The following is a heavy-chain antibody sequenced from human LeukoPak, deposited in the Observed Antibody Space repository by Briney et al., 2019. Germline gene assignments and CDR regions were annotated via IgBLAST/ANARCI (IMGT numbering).Heavy chain of an antibody. V-gene: IGHV4-34*01. J-gene: IGHJ3*02. CDR2: INHSGST. CDR3: ARAGSGYYFSFRAFDI. D-gene: IGHD3-22*01. Sequence: SETLSLTCAVYGGPFSGYYWSWIRQPPGKGLEWIGEINHSGSTNYNPSLKSRVTISVDTSKNQFSLKLSSVTAADTAVYYCARAGSGYYFSFRAFDIWGQGTMVTVSS. CDR1: GGPFSGYY.